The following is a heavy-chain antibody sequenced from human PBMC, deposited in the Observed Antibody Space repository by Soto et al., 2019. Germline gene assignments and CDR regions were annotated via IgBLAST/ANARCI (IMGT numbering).Heavy chain of an antibody. CDR1: GFTFSSYS. Sequence: PGGSLRLSCAASGFTFSSYSMNWVRQAPGKGLEWVSSISSSSSYIYYADSVKGRFTISRDNAKNSLYLQMNSLRAEDTAVYYCARDLGLLKSMFDYWGQGTLVTVSS. D-gene: IGHD2-8*01. CDR2: ISSSSSYI. J-gene: IGHJ4*02. CDR3: ARDLGLLKSMFDY. V-gene: IGHV3-21*01.